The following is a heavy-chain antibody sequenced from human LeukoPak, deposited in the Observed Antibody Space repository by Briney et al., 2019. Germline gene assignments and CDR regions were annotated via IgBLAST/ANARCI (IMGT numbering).Heavy chain of an antibody. Sequence: GGSLSLSCAASGFTFSSYSMNWVRQAPGKGLEWVSYISSSSTIYYADSVKGRFTISRDNAKNSLYLQMNSLRDEDTAVYYCARDGSGYYRNFDYWGQGTLVTVSS. CDR2: ISSSSTI. V-gene: IGHV3-48*02. D-gene: IGHD3-3*01. CDR3: ARDGSGYYRNFDY. J-gene: IGHJ4*02. CDR1: GFTFSSYS.